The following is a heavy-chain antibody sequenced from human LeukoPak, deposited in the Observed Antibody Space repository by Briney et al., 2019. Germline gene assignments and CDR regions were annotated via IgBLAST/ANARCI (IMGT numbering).Heavy chain of an antibody. CDR2: ISNSGGRT. J-gene: IGHJ4*02. D-gene: IGHD5-12*01. CDR1: GFTFSSYA. V-gene: IGHV3-23*01. Sequence: GGSLRLSCAASGFTFSSYAMSWVRQAPGKGLEWVSSISNSGGRTFYTDSVKGRFTISRDNSKITLYLQMDSLRAEDTAVYYCAKSYNGYESKPDYWGQGTLVTVSS. CDR3: AKSYNGYESKPDY.